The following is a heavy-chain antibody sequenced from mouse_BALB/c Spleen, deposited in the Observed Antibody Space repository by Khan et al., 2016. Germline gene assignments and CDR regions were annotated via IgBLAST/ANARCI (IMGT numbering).Heavy chain of an antibody. V-gene: IGHV1-4*01. CDR1: GYTFTSYT. D-gene: IGHD2-3*01. J-gene: IGHJ3*01. CDR3: AAGYYGFAY. CDR2: IYPSSGYT. Sequence: QVQLQQSGAELARPGASVKMSCKASGYTFTSYTMHWVKQRPGQGLEWIGYIYPSSGYTNYNQKFTDKATLTADKSSRTAYMQLSSLTAEDSAVYCCAAGYYGFAYWGQGTLVTVSA.